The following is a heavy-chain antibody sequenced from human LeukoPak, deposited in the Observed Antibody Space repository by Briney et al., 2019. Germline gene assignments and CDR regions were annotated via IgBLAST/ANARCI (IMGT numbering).Heavy chain of an antibody. CDR1: GFSFSSYE. J-gene: IGHJ6*03. V-gene: IGHV3-48*03. D-gene: IGHD5-12*01. CDR2: IGSTTNSI. Sequence: QAGGSLRLSCAASGFSFSSYEMNWVRQAPGKGPEWVSYIGSTTNSIYYADSVKGRFTISRDNAKKSLHLQMNSLRAEDTAVYYCARDEYSGLYHYMDVWGKGTTVTVSS. CDR3: ARDEYSGLYHYMDV.